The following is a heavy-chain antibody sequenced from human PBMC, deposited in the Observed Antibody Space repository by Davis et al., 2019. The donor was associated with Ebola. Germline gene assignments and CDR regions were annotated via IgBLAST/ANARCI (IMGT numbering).Heavy chain of an antibody. V-gene: IGHV3-23*01. Sequence: GGSLRLSCAASGFTFSNYAMNWVRQAPGKGLEWVSAVSGGGISTYFADSVKGRFTISRDDSRNTLYLQMSSLRAEDTAVYYCAKGYCTGPTCSYYHYYGLDVWGQGTTVTVSS. J-gene: IGHJ6*02. CDR2: VSGGGIST. CDR1: GFTFSNYA. CDR3: AKGYCTGPTCSYYHYYGLDV. D-gene: IGHD2-8*02.